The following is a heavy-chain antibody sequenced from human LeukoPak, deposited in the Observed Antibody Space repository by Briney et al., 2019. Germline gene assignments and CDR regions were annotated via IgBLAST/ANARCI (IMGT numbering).Heavy chain of an antibody. D-gene: IGHD4-17*01. Sequence: GGSLRLSCAASGFTVRSNYMNWVRQAPGKGLEWVSVIYSGGSTHYTDSVKGRFTISRDNSKNTLYLQMNSLRAEDTAVYYCARNLQVGRDYEMNNWFDPWGQGTLVTVSS. V-gene: IGHV3-66*01. CDR3: ARNLQVGRDYEMNNWFDP. J-gene: IGHJ5*02. CDR2: IYSGGST. CDR1: GFTVRSNY.